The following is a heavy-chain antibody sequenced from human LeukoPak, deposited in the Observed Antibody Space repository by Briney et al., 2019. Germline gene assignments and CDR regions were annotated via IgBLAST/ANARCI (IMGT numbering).Heavy chain of an antibody. D-gene: IGHD6-25*01. CDR3: ARAPRSDFDY. Sequence: SETLSLTCTVSGGSVSSYYWSWIRQPPGKGLEWIGYIYYSGSTNYNPSLKSRVTISVDTSKNQFSLKLSSVTAADTAVYYCARAPRSDFDYWGQGTLVTVSS. CDR2: IYYSGST. J-gene: IGHJ4*02. CDR1: GGSVSSYY. V-gene: IGHV4-59*02.